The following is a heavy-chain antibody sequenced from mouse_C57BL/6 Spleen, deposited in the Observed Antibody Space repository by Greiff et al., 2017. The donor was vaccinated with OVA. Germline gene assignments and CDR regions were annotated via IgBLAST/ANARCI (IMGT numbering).Heavy chain of an antibody. D-gene: IGHD3-2*02. CDR2: IWGVGST. V-gene: IGHV2-6*01. CDR1: GFSLTSYG. Sequence: QVQLQQSGPGLVAPSQSLSITCTVSGFSLTSYGVDWVRQSPGKGLEWLGVIWGVGSTNYNSALKSRLSISKDNSKSQVFLKMNSLQTDDTAMYYCAAGGSGREFAYWGQGTLVTVSA. J-gene: IGHJ3*01. CDR3: AAGGSGREFAY.